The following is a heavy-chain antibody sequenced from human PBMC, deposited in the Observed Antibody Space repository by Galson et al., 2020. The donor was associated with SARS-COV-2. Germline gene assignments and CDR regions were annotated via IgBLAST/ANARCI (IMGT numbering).Heavy chain of an antibody. D-gene: IGHD7-27*01. Sequence: SQASETLSLTCAVYGGSFSGYYWSWIRQPPGKGLEWIGEINHSGSTNYNPSLKSRVTISVDTSKNQFSLKLSSVTAADTAVYYCARGYMTTSLGDYWGQGTLVTVSS. CDR3: ARGYMTTSLGDY. CDR2: INHSGST. J-gene: IGHJ4*02. V-gene: IGHV4-34*01. CDR1: GGSFSGYY.